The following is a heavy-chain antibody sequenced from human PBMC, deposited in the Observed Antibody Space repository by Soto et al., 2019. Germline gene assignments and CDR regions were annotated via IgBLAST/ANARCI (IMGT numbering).Heavy chain of an antibody. V-gene: IGHV4-59*01. Sequence: SETLSLTCTVSGGSLSSYYWSWIRQPPGKGLEWIGYIYYTGSTNYNPSLKSRVTISVDTSKNQFSLNLSSVTAADTAVYYCARDYGDCFDFWGQGTLVTVSS. CDR2: IYYTGST. CDR3: ARDYGDCFDF. CDR1: GGSLSSYY. D-gene: IGHD4-17*01. J-gene: IGHJ4*02.